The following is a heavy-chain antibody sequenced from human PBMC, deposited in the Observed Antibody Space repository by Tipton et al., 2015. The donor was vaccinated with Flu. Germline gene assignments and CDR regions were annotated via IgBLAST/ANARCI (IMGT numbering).Heavy chain of an antibody. Sequence: SLRLSCGASGLTFSNYWMTWVRQAPGKGLEWVANISQDGNDKYYVDSVKGRFTISRDNAKKSLSLQMNSLRAEDTAVYYCAAFCGGDCYIINYWGQGTLVAVSS. D-gene: IGHD2-21*01. V-gene: IGHV3-7*03. CDR2: ISQDGNDK. J-gene: IGHJ4*02. CDR1: GLTFSNYW. CDR3: AAFCGGDCYIINY.